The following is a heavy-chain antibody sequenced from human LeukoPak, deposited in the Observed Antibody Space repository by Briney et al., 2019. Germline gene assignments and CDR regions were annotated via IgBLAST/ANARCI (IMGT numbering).Heavy chain of an antibody. CDR1: GGSFSGYY. CDR3: ARGRWGYCSSTSCYAEYSSGWPYDY. CDR2: INHSGST. J-gene: IGHJ4*02. V-gene: IGHV4-34*01. Sequence: PSETLSLTCAVYGGSFSGYYWSWIRQPPGKGLEWIRDINHSGSTNYNPSLKSRVTISVDTSKNQFSLKLSSVTAADTAVYYCARGRWGYCSSTSCYAEYSSGWPYDYWGQGTLVTVSS. D-gene: IGHD2-2*01.